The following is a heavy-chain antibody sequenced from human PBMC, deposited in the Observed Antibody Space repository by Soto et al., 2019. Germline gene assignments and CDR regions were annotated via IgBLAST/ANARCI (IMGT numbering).Heavy chain of an antibody. CDR3: ARIYYDSSGSWDY. D-gene: IGHD3-22*01. CDR1: GFTFSSYA. V-gene: IGHV3-30-3*01. J-gene: IGHJ4*02. Sequence: PGGSLRLSCAASGFTFSSYAMHWVRQAPGKGLEWVAVISYDGSNKYYADSVKGRFTISRDNSKNTLYLQMNSLRAEDTAVYYCARIYYDSSGSWDYWGQGTLVTVSS. CDR2: ISYDGSNK.